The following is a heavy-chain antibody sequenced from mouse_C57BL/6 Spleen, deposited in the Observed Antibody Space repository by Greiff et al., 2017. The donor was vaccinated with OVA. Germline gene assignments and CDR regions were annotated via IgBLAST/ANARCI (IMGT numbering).Heavy chain of an antibody. CDR3: ARSGRDDYDWFAY. J-gene: IGHJ3*01. CDR1: GYTFTSYW. Sequence: QVQLQQLGAELVKPGASVKLSCKASGYTFTSYWMHWVKQRPGQGLEWIGMIHPNSGSTNYNEKFKSKATLTVDKSSSTAYMQLSSLTSEDSAVYYCARSGRDDYDWFAYWGQGTLVTVSA. V-gene: IGHV1-64*01. D-gene: IGHD2-4*01. CDR2: IHPNSGST.